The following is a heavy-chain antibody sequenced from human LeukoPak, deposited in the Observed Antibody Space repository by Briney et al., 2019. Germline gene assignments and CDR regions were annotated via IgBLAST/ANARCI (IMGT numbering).Heavy chain of an antibody. CDR3: AKPSYCSGGSCYWVYFDY. CDR2: ISGSGGST. V-gene: IGHV3-23*01. J-gene: IGHJ4*02. D-gene: IGHD2-15*01. Sequence: GGSLRLSCVASGFTFSSYAMSWVRQAPGKGLEWVSTISGSGGSTYYADSVKGRFTISRDNSKNTLYLQMNSLRAEDTAVYYCAKPSYCSGGSCYWVYFDYWGQGTLVTVSS. CDR1: GFTFSSYA.